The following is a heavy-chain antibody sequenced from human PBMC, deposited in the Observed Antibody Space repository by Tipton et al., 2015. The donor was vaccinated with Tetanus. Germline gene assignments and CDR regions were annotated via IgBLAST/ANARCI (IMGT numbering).Heavy chain of an antibody. CDR2: IYPGDSDT. D-gene: IGHD2-8*01. CDR1: GYFFDTHW. CDR3: ARHFGEMLYAPFRFGP. V-gene: IGHV5-51*01. J-gene: IGHJ5*02. Sequence: QLVQSGAEVRKSGESLKISCKTSGYFFDTHWIAWVRQMPGKGLEWMGIIYPGDSDTRYSPSFQGQVTMSVDRSTATSYLQWGSLKASDPAIYYCARHFGEMLYAPFRFGPWGQGTLVTVSS.